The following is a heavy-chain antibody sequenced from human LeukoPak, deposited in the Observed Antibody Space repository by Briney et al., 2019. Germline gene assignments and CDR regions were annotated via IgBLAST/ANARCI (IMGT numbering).Heavy chain of an antibody. Sequence: GGSLRLSCAASGFTFSSYSMNWVRQAPGKGLEWVAVISYDGSNKYYADSVKGRFTISRDNSKNTLYLQMNSPRAEDTAVYYCARDSSSWYYGHFDYWGQGTLVTVSS. CDR2: ISYDGSNK. CDR3: ARDSSSWYYGHFDY. CDR1: GFTFSSYS. J-gene: IGHJ4*02. V-gene: IGHV3-30*03. D-gene: IGHD6-13*01.